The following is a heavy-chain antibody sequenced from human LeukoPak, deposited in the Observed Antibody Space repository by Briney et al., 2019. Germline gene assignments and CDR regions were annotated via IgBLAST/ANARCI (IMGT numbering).Heavy chain of an antibody. CDR3: ARIAPYSSSWYVPQYYYGMDV. CDR1: GGSFSGYY. V-gene: IGHV4-34*01. CDR2: INHSGST. J-gene: IGHJ6*02. D-gene: IGHD6-13*01. Sequence: SETLSLTCAVYGGSFSGYYWSWIRQPPGKGLEWIGEINHSGSTNYNPSLKSRVTISVDTSKNQFSPKLSSVTAADTAVYYCARIAPYSSSWYVPQYYYGMDVWGQGTTVTVSS.